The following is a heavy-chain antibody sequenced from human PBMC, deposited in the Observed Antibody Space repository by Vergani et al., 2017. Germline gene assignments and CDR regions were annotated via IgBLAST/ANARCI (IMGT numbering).Heavy chain of an antibody. CDR3: AKARDPNCKGGNCYSYYYGLDL. CDR1: GFTFSSYA. CDR2: ISGRGGNT. Sequence: EVQLLESGGGLVQPGGSLRLSCGASGFTFSSYAMTWVRQAPGKGLEWVSAISGRGGNTFYKDSVKGRFTISRDNSKDTLYLQMNSLRVEDTAIYYCAKARDPNCKGGNCYSYYYGLDLWGQGTTVTVSS. D-gene: IGHD2-15*01. V-gene: IGHV3-23*01. J-gene: IGHJ6*02.